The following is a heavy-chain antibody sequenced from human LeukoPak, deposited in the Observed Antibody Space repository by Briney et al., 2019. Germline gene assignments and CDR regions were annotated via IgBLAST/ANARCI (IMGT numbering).Heavy chain of an antibody. CDR3: AKGVAVDGTLKFDY. V-gene: IGHV3-23*01. CDR1: GFTFNNYA. J-gene: IGHJ4*02. Sequence: GGSLRLSCAAAGFTFNNYAMNWVRQAPGKGLEWVSTITGGGDTTHYADSVKGRFTISRDNSKNTLYMQMNSLRAEDTAMYYCAKGVAVDGTLKFDYWGQGTLVTVSS. CDR2: ITGGGDTT. D-gene: IGHD6-13*01.